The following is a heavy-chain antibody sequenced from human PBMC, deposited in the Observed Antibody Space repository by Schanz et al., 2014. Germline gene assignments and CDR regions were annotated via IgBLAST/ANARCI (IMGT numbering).Heavy chain of an antibody. CDR2: INSRSNFI. J-gene: IGHJ3*02. D-gene: IGHD5-12*01. CDR3: AGAVATIRADSFDI. V-gene: IGHV3-21*01. Sequence: VQLLESGGGLVQPGGSLRLSCAASGFTFRVFAMNWIRQTPKGLEWVSSINSRSNFIYYADSVKGRFTISRDNAKNSLYLQMNSLRAEDTAVYYCAGAVATIRADSFDIWGQGTMVAVSS. CDR1: GFTFRVFA.